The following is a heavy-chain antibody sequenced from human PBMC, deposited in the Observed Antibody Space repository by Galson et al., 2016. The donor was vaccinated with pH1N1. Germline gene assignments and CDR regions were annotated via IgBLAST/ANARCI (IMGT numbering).Heavy chain of an antibody. CDR3: TRYLGRRREF. V-gene: IGHV1-46*01. CDR1: GYTFTTSY. J-gene: IGHJ4*02. CDR2: IDPSGGGT. D-gene: IGHD1-26*01. Sequence: SVKVSCKASGYTFTTSYIHWVRQAPGEGLEWMGVIDPSGGGTTYAQKFQARVTMTRDTSTSTVYLDLSRLKSEDTSVYYCTRYLGRRREFWGQGTLVTVSS.